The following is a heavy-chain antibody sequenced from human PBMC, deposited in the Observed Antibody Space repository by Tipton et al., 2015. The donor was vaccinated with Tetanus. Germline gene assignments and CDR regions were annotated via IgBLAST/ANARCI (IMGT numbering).Heavy chain of an antibody. J-gene: IGHJ4*02. Sequence: SGAEVKVSCKTSGGSFSTYITSWVRQAPGQGLEWMGGIIPIFGTITYAQKFQGRVTITADRSTNTAYMELNSLTSEDTAVYYCARSRGGTRVYYAIAFWGQGTLVTVSS. CDR1: GGSFSTYI. D-gene: IGHD3-22*01. V-gene: IGHV1-69*06. CDR2: IIPIFGTI. CDR3: ARSRGGTRVYYAIAF.